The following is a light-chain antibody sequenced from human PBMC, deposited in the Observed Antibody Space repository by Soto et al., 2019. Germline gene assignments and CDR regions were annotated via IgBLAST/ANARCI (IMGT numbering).Light chain of an antibody. CDR1: SSDVGGYNY. Sequence: QSVLTQPRSVSGSPGQSVTISCTGTSSDVGGYNYVSWYQQHPGKAPKLMIYDVSKRPSGVPDRFSGSKSGNTDSLTISGLQAEDEADYYCCSYAGSYTWVFGGGTQLTVL. CDR2: DVS. CDR3: CSYAGSYTWV. V-gene: IGLV2-11*01. J-gene: IGLJ3*02.